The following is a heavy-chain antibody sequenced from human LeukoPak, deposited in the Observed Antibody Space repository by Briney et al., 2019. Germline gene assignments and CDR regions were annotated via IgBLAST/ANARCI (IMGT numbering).Heavy chain of an antibody. J-gene: IGHJ4*02. CDR3: ATGGAAMASY. CDR1: GFTFSNYW. D-gene: IGHD5-18*01. V-gene: IGHV3-74*01. Sequence: PGGSLRLSCSASGFTFSNYWMHWVRQAPGMGLVWVSRINSDGSGTSYADSVKGRFTISRDNARNTLYLQMNSLRAEDTAVYYCATGGAAMASYWGQGTLVTVSS. CDR2: INSDGSGT.